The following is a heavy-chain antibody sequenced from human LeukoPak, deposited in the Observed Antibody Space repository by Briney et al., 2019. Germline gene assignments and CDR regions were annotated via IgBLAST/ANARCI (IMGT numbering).Heavy chain of an antibody. CDR3: ARGPTVYYDFWSGYYVDY. D-gene: IGHD3-3*01. CDR2: INHSGST. V-gene: IGHV4-34*01. J-gene: IGHJ4*02. CDR1: GFTFSRYA. Sequence: PGGSLRLSCAASGFTFSRYAMSWIRQPPGKGLEWIGEINHSGSTNYNPSLKSRVTISVDTSKNQFSLKLSSVTAADTAVYYCARGPTVYYDFWSGYYVDYWGQGTLVTVSS.